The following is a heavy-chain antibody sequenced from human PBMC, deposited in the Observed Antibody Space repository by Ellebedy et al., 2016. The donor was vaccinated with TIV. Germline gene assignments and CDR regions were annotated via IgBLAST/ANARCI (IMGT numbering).Heavy chain of an antibody. J-gene: IGHJ4*02. CDR3: ASHDYGDYVYYFDY. Sequence: ASVKVSCKASGYTFTSYYLHWVRQAPGQGLEYMAIINPSGGSTYYTQKFQGRVTVTRDTSTSTVYMELTSLTSEDTAVYYCASHDYGDYVYYFDYWGQGTLVTVSS. D-gene: IGHD4-17*01. CDR2: INPSGGST. CDR1: GYTFTSYY. V-gene: IGHV1-46*01.